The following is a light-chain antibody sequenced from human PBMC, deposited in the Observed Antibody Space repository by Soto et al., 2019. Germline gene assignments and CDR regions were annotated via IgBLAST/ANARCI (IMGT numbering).Light chain of an antibody. Sequence: EIQMTQSLAALSVSLGERATLSCRASQSVSSYLAWYQQKPGQAPRLLIYDASARATGIPARFSGSGSWTELNLTISSRQFEAFDVSSCHQYYNWPPWPFGQGTKVDIK. J-gene: IGKJ1*01. CDR1: QSVSSY. V-gene: IGKV3-15*01. CDR2: DAS. CDR3: HQYYNWPPWP.